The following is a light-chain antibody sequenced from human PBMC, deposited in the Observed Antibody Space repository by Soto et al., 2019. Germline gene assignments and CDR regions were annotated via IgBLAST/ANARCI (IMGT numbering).Light chain of an antibody. CDR2: GAS. Sequence: EIVWTQSPGTLSLSPGERATLSCRASQSVSSSYLAWYQQKPGQAPRLLIYGASSRATGIPDRFSGSGSGTDFTLTISRLEPEDLAVYYCQQYGSFPLTFGGGTKVEIK. V-gene: IGKV3-20*01. CDR1: QSVSSSY. J-gene: IGKJ4*01. CDR3: QQYGSFPLT.